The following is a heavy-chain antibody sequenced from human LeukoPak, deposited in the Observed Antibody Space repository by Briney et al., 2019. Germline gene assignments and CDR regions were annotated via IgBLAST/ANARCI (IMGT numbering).Heavy chain of an antibody. CDR2: IYYSGST. Sequence: KSSETLSLTCTVSGGSISSYYWSWIRQPPGKGLEWIGYIYYSGSTNYNPSLKSRVTISVDTSKNQFSLKLSSVTAADTAVYYCARENDYGGNSDAFDIWGQGTMVTVSS. CDR3: ARENDYGGNSDAFDI. CDR1: GGSISSYY. J-gene: IGHJ3*02. V-gene: IGHV4-59*01. D-gene: IGHD4-23*01.